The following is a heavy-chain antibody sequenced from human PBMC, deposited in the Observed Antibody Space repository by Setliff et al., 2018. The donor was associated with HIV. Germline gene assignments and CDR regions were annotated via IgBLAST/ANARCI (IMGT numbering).Heavy chain of an antibody. V-gene: IGHV3-30*03. CDR1: GFTISYYG. D-gene: IGHD5-18*01. CDR3: ATRIQLCY. J-gene: IGHJ4*02. Sequence: PGGSLRLSCVASGFTISYYGMHWVRQAPGKGLEWVAVISHDGGNKYYADSVKGRFTISGDDSKNTLYLQMNSLRAEDTAVYYCATRIQLCYWGQGTLVTVSS. CDR2: ISHDGGNK.